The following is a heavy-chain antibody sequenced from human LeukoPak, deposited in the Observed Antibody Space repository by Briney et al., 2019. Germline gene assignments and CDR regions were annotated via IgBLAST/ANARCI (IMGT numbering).Heavy chain of an antibody. V-gene: IGHV3-23*01. J-gene: IGHJ4*02. Sequence: GGSLRLSCAASGFSLSTYAMSWVRQTPGKGLEWVAATSSSDAGTYHADSVRGRFTISRDNSKNTLYLQMNSLRAEDAAVYFCAKAPVTSCRGAYCYPFDSWGQGTLVTVSS. CDR2: TSSSDAGT. CDR1: GFSLSTYA. D-gene: IGHD2-21*01. CDR3: AKAPVTSCRGAYCYPFDS.